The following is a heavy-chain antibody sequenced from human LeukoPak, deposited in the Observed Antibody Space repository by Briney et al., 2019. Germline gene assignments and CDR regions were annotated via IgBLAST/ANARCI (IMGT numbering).Heavy chain of an antibody. CDR1: GFTFDDYG. J-gene: IGHJ4*02. CDR2: ISSSSSYI. CDR3: ARGWSYPYYFDY. V-gene: IGHV3-21*01. D-gene: IGHD1-26*01. Sequence: GGSLRLSCAASGFTFDDYGMSWVRQAPGKGLEWVSSISSSSSYIYYTDSVKGRFTISRDNAKNSLYLQMNSLRAEDTAVYYCARGWSYPYYFDYWGQGTLVTVSS.